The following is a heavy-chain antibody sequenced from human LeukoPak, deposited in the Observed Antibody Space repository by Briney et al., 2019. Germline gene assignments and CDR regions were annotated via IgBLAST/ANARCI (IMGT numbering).Heavy chain of an antibody. V-gene: IGHV3-53*01. CDR1: GFTVSNKY. J-gene: IGHJ4*02. D-gene: IGHD6-19*01. CDR3: VGATQWLAYDD. CDR2: IYNDGVT. Sequence: GGSLRLSCAASGFTVSNKYMGWVRQAPGSGPQWVSIIYNDGVTSYADSVKGRFTISRDNSRNTLNLQMNSLRAEDTAVYYCVGATQWLAYDDWGQGTLVTVSS.